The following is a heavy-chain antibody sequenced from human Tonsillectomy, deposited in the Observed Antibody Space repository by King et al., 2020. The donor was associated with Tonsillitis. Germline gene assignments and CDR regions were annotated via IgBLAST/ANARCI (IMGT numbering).Heavy chain of an antibody. V-gene: IGHV1-2*02. CDR1: GYTFTDYY. J-gene: IGHJ4*02. Sequence: QLVQSGAEVKKPGASVKVSCKASGYTFTDYYMHWVRQAPGQGLEWMGWINPNSGGTNYPQKFQGRVTMTRDTSISTTYMELSGLKSDDAAVYYCARDLLEAVPVDLFEYWGQGTLVTVSS. CDR2: INPNSGGT. CDR3: ARDLLEAVPVDLFEY. D-gene: IGHD6-19*01.